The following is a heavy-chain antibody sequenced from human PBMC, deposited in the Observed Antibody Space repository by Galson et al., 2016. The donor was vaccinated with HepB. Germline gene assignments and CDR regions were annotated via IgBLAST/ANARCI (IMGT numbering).Heavy chain of an antibody. CDR3: ARGDRIAAGLDS. D-gene: IGHD6-25*01. J-gene: IGHJ5*01. CDR1: GFIFDDYA. V-gene: IGHV3-9*01. Sequence: SLRLSCAASGFIFDDYAMHWVRQPPGKGLEGVATISWDGDIIGYADSVKGRFTISRDNTKNIVFLRMNSLRGEDTALYYCARGDRIAAGLDSWGQGTLVSVSS. CDR2: ISWDGDII.